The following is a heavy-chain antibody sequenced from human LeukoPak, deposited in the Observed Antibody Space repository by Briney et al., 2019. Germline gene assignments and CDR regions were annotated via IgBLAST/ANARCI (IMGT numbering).Heavy chain of an antibody. Sequence: GGSLRLSCAVSGFTFSSYEMNWVRQAPGKGLEWVSYISSSGRTIYYADSVKGRFTISRDSAKNSLDLQMNSLRVEDTAVYHCAKQGSCSGGSCYAHHFDSWGQGTLVTVSS. J-gene: IGHJ4*02. D-gene: IGHD2-15*01. CDR2: ISSSGRTI. CDR1: GFTFSSYE. V-gene: IGHV3-48*03. CDR3: AKQGSCSGGSCYAHHFDS.